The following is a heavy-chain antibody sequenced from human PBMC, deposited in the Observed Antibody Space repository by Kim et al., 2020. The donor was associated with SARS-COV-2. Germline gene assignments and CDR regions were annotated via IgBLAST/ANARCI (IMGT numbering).Heavy chain of an antibody. J-gene: IGHJ6*02. V-gene: IGHV3-30*18. D-gene: IGHD4-4*01. CDR1: GFTFSSYG. Sequence: GGSLRLSCAASGFTFSSYGMHWVRQAPGKGLEWVAVISYDGSNKYYADSVKGRFIISRDNSKNTLYLQMNSLRAEDTAVYYCAKELDYSHYYYGMDVWGQGTTVTVSS. CDR3: AKELDYSHYYYGMDV. CDR2: ISYDGSNK.